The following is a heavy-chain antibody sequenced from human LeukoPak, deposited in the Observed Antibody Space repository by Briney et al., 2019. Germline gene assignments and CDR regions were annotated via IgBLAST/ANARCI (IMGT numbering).Heavy chain of an antibody. J-gene: IGHJ4*02. CDR3: AKPSRGEGYYFDY. D-gene: IGHD2-15*01. V-gene: IGHV3-30*02. CDR1: GFTFSGYG. Sequence: GGSLRLSCAASGFTFSGYGMHWVRQAPGKGLEWVAVIWYDGSNKYYADSVKGRFTISRDNSKNTLYLQMNSLRAEDTAVYYCAKPSRGEGYYFDYWGQGTLVTVSS. CDR2: IWYDGSNK.